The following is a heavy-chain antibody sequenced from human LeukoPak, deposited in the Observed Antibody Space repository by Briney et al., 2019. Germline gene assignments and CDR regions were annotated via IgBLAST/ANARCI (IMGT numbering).Heavy chain of an antibody. V-gene: IGHV3-23*01. CDR2: ISGSGGST. D-gene: IGHD1-26*01. Sequence: GGSLRLSCAASGFTFSTFLMHWVRQAPGKGLVGFSAISGSGGSTYYADSVKGRFTISRDNFKNTLFLQMNSLRAEDTAVYYCAKGTGGSYSVAFYFDYWGQGTLVTVSS. J-gene: IGHJ4*02. CDR3: AKGTGGSYSVAFYFDY. CDR1: GFTFSTFL.